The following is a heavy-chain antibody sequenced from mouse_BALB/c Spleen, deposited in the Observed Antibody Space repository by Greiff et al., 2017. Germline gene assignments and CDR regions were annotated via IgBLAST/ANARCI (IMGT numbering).Heavy chain of an antibody. Sequence: QVQLQQSGAELARPGASVKLSCKASGYTFTSYWMQWVKQRPGQGLEWIGAIYPGDGDTRYTQKFKGKATLTADKSSSTAYMQLSSLASEDSAVYYCARVGNYWYFDVWGAGTTVTVSS. D-gene: IGHD2-1*01. CDR1: GYTFTSYW. V-gene: IGHV1-87*01. CDR3: ARVGNYWYFDV. CDR2: IYPGDGDT. J-gene: IGHJ1*01.